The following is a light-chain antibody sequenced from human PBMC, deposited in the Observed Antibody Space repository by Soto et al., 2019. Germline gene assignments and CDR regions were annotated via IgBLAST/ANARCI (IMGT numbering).Light chain of an antibody. CDR3: QQYGPSLT. Sequence: EIVLTQSPATLSLSPGERANISCRASQNIRSSYLAWYQQKPGQAPRLLFYGASSRVTGIPGRLSASGSGADFTLTISRLEPEDFAVYFCQQYGPSLTFGQGTRLEIK. CDR2: GAS. V-gene: IGKV3-20*01. J-gene: IGKJ5*01. CDR1: QNIRSSY.